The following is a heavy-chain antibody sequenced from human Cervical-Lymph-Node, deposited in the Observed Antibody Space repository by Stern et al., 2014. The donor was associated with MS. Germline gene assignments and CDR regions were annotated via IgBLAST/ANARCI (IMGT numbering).Heavy chain of an antibody. CDR1: GFSLSTSGLG. J-gene: IGHJ4*02. Sequence: QVTLRESGPALVKPTQTLTLTCTFSGFSLSTSGLGVGWIRQPPGEALEWLAYIYWYDQKRYSPSLKSRLPITKDTSKNQVVLTLTNVDPVDTATYYCAHRTAGPFDYWGQGTLVTVSS. CDR2: IYWYDQK. CDR3: AHRTAGPFDY. V-gene: IGHV2-5*01.